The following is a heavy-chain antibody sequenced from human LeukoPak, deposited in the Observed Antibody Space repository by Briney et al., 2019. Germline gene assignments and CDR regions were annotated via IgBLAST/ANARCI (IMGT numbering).Heavy chain of an antibody. CDR3: ARDRGSSWYYNYYYMDV. Sequence: ASVKVSCKASGYTFTGYYMHWVRQAPGQGLEWMGWINPNSGGTNYAQKFQGRATMTRDTSISTAYMELSRLRSDDTAVYYCARDRGSSWYYNYYYMDVWGKGTTVTVSS. D-gene: IGHD6-13*01. CDR1: GYTFTGYY. J-gene: IGHJ6*03. V-gene: IGHV1-2*02. CDR2: INPNSGGT.